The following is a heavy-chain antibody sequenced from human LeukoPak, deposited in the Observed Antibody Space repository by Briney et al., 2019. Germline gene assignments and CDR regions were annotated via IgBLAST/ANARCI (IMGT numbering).Heavy chain of an antibody. Sequence: GSLRLSCAASGFTFSDYYMSWIRQPPGKGLEWIGYIYYSGSTNYNPSLKSRVTISVDTSKNQFSLKLSSVTAADTAVYYCASAHTGNWFDPWGQGTLVTVSS. CDR2: IYYSGST. J-gene: IGHJ5*02. CDR3: ASAHTGNWFDP. D-gene: IGHD4-17*01. V-gene: IGHV4-59*08. CDR1: GFTFSDYY.